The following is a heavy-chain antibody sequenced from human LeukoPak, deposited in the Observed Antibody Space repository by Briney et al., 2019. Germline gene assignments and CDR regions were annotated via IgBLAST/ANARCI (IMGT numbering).Heavy chain of an antibody. J-gene: IGHJ4*02. CDR3: ARQGDSGRSYDY. CDR1: GGSISSYY. V-gene: IGHV4-59*08. Sequence: PSETLSLTCTVSGGSISSYYWSWIRQPPGKGLEWIGHIYYSGSTNYNLSLKSRVTISLDTSKNQFSLNLRSVTAADTAVYFCARQGDSGRSYDYWGQGTLVTVSS. D-gene: IGHD3-22*01. CDR2: IYYSGST.